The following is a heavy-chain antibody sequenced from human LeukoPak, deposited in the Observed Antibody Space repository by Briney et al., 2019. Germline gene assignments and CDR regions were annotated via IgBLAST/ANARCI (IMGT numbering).Heavy chain of an antibody. CDR1: GFDLWRYA. J-gene: IGHJ4*02. V-gene: IGHV3-23*01. Sequence: PGGSLRLSCAASGFDLWRYAMSWVRQVPAKGLEWVADISGGGDGTHYADSVQGRFTISRDNSKNSVLLQMGSLRAHDTAVYYCVRVNYGGNSGYHFDYWGQGTLVTVSS. D-gene: IGHD4-23*01. CDR2: ISGGGDGT. CDR3: VRVNYGGNSGYHFDY.